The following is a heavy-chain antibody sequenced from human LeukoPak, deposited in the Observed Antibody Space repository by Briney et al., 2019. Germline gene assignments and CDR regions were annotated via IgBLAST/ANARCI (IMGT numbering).Heavy chain of an antibody. CDR1: GFTFSNYG. J-gene: IGHJ4*02. CDR3: AMGVPYSSSSVYFDS. Sequence: PGGSLRLSCAASGFTFSNYGMSWVRQAPGKGLEWVSAISDSGSTYYADSVKGRFTISRDNSKNTLYLQMNSLRAEDTAVYYCAMGVPYSSSSVYFDSWGQGTLVTVSS. V-gene: IGHV3-23*05. CDR2: ISDSGST. D-gene: IGHD6-6*01.